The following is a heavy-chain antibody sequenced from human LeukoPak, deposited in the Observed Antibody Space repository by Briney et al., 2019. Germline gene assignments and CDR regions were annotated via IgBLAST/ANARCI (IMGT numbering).Heavy chain of an antibody. CDR3: AQLNGGFDWLFDY. J-gene: IGHJ4*02. V-gene: IGHV1-69*05. Sequence: SVKVSCKASGGTFSSLSVNWVRQVPGQGLEWMGGIIPILSTPNYAQRFQGSVTFTTDASTSTAYMELGSLTSEDTAVYYCAQLNGGFDWLFDYWGQGALVTVSS. CDR2: IIPILSTP. CDR1: GGTFSSLS. D-gene: IGHD3-9*01.